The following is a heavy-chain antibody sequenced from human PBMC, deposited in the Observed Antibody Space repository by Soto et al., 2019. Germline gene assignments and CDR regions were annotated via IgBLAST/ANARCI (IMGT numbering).Heavy chain of an antibody. CDR2: ISSGGST. D-gene: IGHD6-25*01. J-gene: IGHJ4*02. V-gene: IGHV3-23*01. Sequence: EGQLLESGGGLVQPGGSLRLSCVASVFTFSNYGMSWVRQAPGKGLEWVSAISSGGSTFYAESVKGRFTISRDNSKNTLYLDINSLRAEDTAVYYCAKENSGYEKWGQGTLVTVSS. CDR1: VFTFSNYG. CDR3: AKENSGYEK.